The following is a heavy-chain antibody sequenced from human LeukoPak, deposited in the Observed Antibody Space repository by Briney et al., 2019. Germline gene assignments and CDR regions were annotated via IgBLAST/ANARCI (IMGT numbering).Heavy chain of an antibody. CDR1: GYSFTSYW. V-gene: IGHV5-51*01. J-gene: IGHJ3*02. CDR2: IYPGDSDT. D-gene: IGHD3-22*01. Sequence: GESLKISCKGSGYSFTSYWIGWVRQMPGKGLEWMGIIYPGDSDTRYSPSFQGQVTISADKSISTAYLQWSSLEASDTAMYYCARHCIYYDSSGYNPSYDAFDIWGQGTMVTVSS. CDR3: ARHCIYYDSSGYNPSYDAFDI.